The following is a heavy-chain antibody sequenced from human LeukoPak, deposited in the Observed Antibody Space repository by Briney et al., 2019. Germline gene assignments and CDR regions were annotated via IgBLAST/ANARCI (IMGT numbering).Heavy chain of an antibody. CDR3: ARVAASSYDFWSGYYRNWFDP. CDR2: IYHSGST. J-gene: IGHJ5*02. D-gene: IGHD3-3*01. CDR1: GGSISSGGYS. V-gene: IGHV4-30-2*01. Sequence: SQTLSHTCAVSGGSISSGGYSWSWIRQPPGKGLEWIGYIYHSGSTYYNPSLKSRVTISVDRSKNQFSLKLSSVTAADTAVYYCARVAASSYDFWSGYYRNWFDPWGQGTLVTVSS.